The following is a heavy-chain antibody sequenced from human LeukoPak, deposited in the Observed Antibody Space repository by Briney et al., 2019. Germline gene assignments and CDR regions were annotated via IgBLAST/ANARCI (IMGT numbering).Heavy chain of an antibody. CDR2: INHSGST. J-gene: IGHJ4*02. Sequence: SETLSLTCAVYGGSFSGYYWSWIRQPPGKGLEWIGEINHSGSTNYNPSLKSRVTISVDTSKNQFSLKLSSVTAADTAVYYCARQFGSFVPYGGDPDRLGYWGQGTLVTVSS. D-gene: IGHD4-23*01. V-gene: IGHV4-34*01. CDR3: ARQFGSFVPYGGDPDRLGY. CDR1: GGSFSGYY.